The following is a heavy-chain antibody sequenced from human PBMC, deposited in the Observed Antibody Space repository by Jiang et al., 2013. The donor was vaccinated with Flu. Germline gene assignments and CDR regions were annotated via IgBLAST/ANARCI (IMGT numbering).Heavy chain of an antibody. V-gene: IGHV4-59*08. J-gene: IGHJ5*02. Sequence: GSGLVKPSETLSLTCTVSGGSISSYYWSWIRQPPGKGLEWIGYIYYSGSTNYNPSLKSRVTISVDTSKNQFSLKLSSVTAADTAVYYCARHDPYYDFWSGYYTGNFGFDPWGQGTLVTVSS. D-gene: IGHD3-3*01. CDR3: ARHDPYYDFWSGYYTGNFGFDP. CDR2: IYYSGST. CDR1: GGSISSYY.